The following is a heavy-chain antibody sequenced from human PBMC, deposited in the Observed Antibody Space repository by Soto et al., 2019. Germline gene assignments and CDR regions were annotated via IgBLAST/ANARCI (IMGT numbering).Heavy chain of an antibody. Sequence: EVQLLESGGGLVQPGGSLRLSCAASGFTFSNYAMSWVRQAPGKGLEWVSGIGGRATSAYYADSVKGRFAISRDNSYNTPFLQLNSLRAEDTAVYYCAKSRYSDSSGEFYDFWGQGTLVSVSS. CDR1: GFTFSNYA. D-gene: IGHD3-22*01. V-gene: IGHV3-23*01. CDR2: IGGRATSA. J-gene: IGHJ4*02. CDR3: AKSRYSDSSGEFYDF.